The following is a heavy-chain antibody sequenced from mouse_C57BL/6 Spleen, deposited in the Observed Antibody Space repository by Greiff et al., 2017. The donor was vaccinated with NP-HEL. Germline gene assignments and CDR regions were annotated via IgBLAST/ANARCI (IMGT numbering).Heavy chain of an antibody. V-gene: IGHV1-76*01. CDR2: IYPGSGNT. J-gene: IGHJ2*01. CDR1: GYTFTDYY. Sequence: VQLQQSGAELVRPGASVKLSCKASGYTFTDYYINWVKQRPGQGLEWIARIYPGSGNTYYNEKFKGKATLTAEKSSSTAYMQLSSLTSEDSAVYFCAREGVFTGFDYWGQGTTLTVSS. CDR3: AREGVFTGFDY.